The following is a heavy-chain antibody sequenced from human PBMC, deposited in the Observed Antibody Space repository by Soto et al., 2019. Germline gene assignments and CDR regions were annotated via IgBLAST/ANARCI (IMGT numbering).Heavy chain of an antibody. CDR2: ISGSGGSA. J-gene: IGHJ4*02. Sequence: GGSLRLSXAASGFTFSSYAMSWVRQAPGKGLEWVSAISGSGGSAYYADSVKGRFTISRDNSKNTLYLQMNSLRAEDTAVYYCAKDSTGYYYDSSGYRNWGQGTLVTVS. V-gene: IGHV3-23*01. CDR1: GFTFSSYA. CDR3: AKDSTGYYYDSSGYRN. D-gene: IGHD3-22*01.